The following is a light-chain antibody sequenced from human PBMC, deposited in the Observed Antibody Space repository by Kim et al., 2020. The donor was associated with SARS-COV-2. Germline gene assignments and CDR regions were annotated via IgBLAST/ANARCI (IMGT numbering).Light chain of an antibody. Sequence: SEDPEQTASIHCSGDGLGDKYASWYQQKPGQSPVLVIYQDNKRPSGTPERFSGSNSGNTATLTISGTQAVDEADFFCLAWDSSTVVFGGGTQLTVL. J-gene: IGLJ2*01. CDR3: LAWDSSTVV. CDR2: QDN. CDR1: GLGDKY. V-gene: IGLV3-1*01.